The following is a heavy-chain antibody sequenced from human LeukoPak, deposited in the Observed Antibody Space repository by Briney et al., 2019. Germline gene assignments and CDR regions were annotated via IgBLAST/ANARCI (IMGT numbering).Heavy chain of an antibody. V-gene: IGHV5-51*01. CDR2: IYPSDSIT. J-gene: IGHJ5*02. CDR3: ARLAPDYADYWFDP. CDR1: GYDFSTKW. D-gene: IGHD4-17*01. Sequence: GEPLKISCKTSGYDFSTKWIGWVRQMPGKGLEWMGIIYPSDSITKYNPSFQGHVTMSADTSINTAYLEWRSLKASDTAMYYCARLAPDYADYWFDPWGQGTLVTVSS.